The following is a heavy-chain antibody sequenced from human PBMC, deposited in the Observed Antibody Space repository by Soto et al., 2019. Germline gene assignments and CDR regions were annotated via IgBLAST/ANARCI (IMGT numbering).Heavy chain of an antibody. J-gene: IGHJ6*02. CDR3: ANPVAATGIFYYYGMDV. D-gene: IGHD2-15*01. V-gene: IGHV3-23*01. CDR1: GFTFSSYA. Sequence: GGSLRLSCAASGFTFSSYAMSWVRQAPGKGLEWVSAISGSGGGTYYADSVKGRFTISRDNSKNTLYLQMNSLRAEDTAAYYCANPVAATGIFYYYGMDVWGQGTTVTV. CDR2: ISGSGGGT.